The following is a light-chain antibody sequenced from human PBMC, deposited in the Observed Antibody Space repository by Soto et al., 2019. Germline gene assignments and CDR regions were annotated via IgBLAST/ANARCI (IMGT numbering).Light chain of an antibody. Sequence: QSALTQPRSVSGSPGQSVTISCTETSGDVGGYNYVSWYQHHPGKAPRLLIYDVAKRPSGVPDRFSASKSGNTASLTISGLQAEDEAYFYCCSYADSNILVFGGGTKLTVL. V-gene: IGLV2-11*01. CDR3: CSYADSNILV. CDR2: DVA. J-gene: IGLJ2*01. CDR1: SGDVGGYNY.